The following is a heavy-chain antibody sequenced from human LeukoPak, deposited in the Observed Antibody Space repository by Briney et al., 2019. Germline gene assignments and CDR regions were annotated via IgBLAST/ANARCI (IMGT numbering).Heavy chain of an antibody. Sequence: TGGSLRLSCAASGFTFDDYGMSWVRQAPGKGLEWVSGINWNGGSTGYADSVKGRFTISRDNAKNSLYLQMNSLRAEDTAVYYCARGLAYYYDSSAYFLDFWGQGTLVTVSS. CDR1: GFTFDDYG. CDR2: INWNGGST. V-gene: IGHV3-20*04. CDR3: ARGLAYYYDSSAYFLDF. J-gene: IGHJ4*02. D-gene: IGHD3-22*01.